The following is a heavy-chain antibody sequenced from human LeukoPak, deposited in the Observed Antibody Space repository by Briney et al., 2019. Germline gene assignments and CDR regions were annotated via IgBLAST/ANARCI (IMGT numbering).Heavy chain of an antibody. CDR2: FYYSGST. CDR1: GGSISSYY. V-gene: IGHV4-59*01. CDR3: ARDRGYGGTPGYFDY. J-gene: IGHJ4*02. Sequence: SETLSLTCTVSGGSISSYYWTWFRQPPVKGLEWIGHFYYSGSTRYNPSLESRVTISADTSKNQFSLNLNSVTAADMAVYYCARDRGYGGTPGYFDYWGQGTLVTVSS. D-gene: IGHD4-23*01.